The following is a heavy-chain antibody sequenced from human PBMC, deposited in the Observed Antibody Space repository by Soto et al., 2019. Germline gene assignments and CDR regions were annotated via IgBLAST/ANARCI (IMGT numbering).Heavy chain of an antibody. Sequence: GGSLRLSCAASGFTFSSYSMNWVRQAPGKGLEWVSYISSSRSYIYYADSVKGRFTISRDNAKNSLYLQMNRLSAEDSAVYYWARIYCSSTSCYYYYYGMDVWGQGTTVTVSS. CDR3: ARIYCSSTSCYYYYYGMDV. CDR1: GFTFSSYS. CDR2: ISSSRSYI. D-gene: IGHD2-2*01. V-gene: IGHV3-21*01. J-gene: IGHJ6*02.